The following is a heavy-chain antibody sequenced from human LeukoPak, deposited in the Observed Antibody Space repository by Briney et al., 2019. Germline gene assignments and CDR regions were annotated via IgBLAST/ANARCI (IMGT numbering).Heavy chain of an antibody. Sequence: SETLSLTCAVCIESFSGYYWTWIRQPPGKGLEWIGEINHSGSTNYNPSLKRRVTISADTSKNQFSLTLSSVTAADTAMYYCARVRGDLSIDFWGQGNLVTVSS. CDR1: IESFSGYY. CDR2: INHSGST. J-gene: IGHJ4*02. V-gene: IGHV4-34*01. CDR3: ARVRGDLSIDF. D-gene: IGHD2-21*02.